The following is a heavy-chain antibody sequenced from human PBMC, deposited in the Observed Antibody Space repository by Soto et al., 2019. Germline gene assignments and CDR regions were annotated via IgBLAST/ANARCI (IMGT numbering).Heavy chain of an antibody. CDR2: IIPIFGTA. CDR3: AGLGSGSSPFHYGMDV. Sequence: QVQLVQSGAEVKKPGSSVKVSCKASGGTFSSYAISWVRQAPGQGLEWMGGIIPIFGTANYAQKFQGRVTLTADESPSTAYMELSSLRSEDTAVYYCAGLGSGSSPFHYGMDVWGQGTTVTVSS. D-gene: IGHD3-10*02. J-gene: IGHJ6*02. CDR1: GGTFSSYA. V-gene: IGHV1-69*12.